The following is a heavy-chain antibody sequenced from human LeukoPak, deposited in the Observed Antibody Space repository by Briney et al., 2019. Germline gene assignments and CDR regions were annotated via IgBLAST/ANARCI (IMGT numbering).Heavy chain of an antibody. J-gene: IGHJ5*02. V-gene: IGHV1-2*06. CDR3: ARDRTMVRGVIGS. CDR1: GYTFTGYY. Sequence: ASVKVSCKASGYTFTGYYMHWVRQAPGQGLEWMGRINPNSGGTNYAQKFQRRVTMTRDTSISTAYMELSRLRSDDTAVYYCARDRTMVRGVIGSWGQGTLVTVSS. D-gene: IGHD3-10*01. CDR2: INPNSGGT.